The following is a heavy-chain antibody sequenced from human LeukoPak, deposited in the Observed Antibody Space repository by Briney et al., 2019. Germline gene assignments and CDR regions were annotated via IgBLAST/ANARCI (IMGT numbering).Heavy chain of an antibody. Sequence: SVTVSCKASGYTFTGYYMHWVRQAPGQGLEWMGWINPNSGGTNYAQKFQGRVTMTRDTSISTAYMELSRLRSDDTAVYYCARDDGISSNFDYWGQGTLVTVSS. D-gene: IGHD2-2*01. V-gene: IGHV1-2*02. J-gene: IGHJ4*02. CDR1: GYTFTGYY. CDR3: ARDDGISSNFDY. CDR2: INPNSGGT.